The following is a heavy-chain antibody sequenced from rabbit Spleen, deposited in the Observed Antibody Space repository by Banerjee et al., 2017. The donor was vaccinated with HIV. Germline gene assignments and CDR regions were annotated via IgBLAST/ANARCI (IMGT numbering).Heavy chain of an antibody. CDR1: GFSFSTDYY. V-gene: IGHV1S45*01. CDR3: ARDLTGVIGWNFNL. J-gene: IGHJ4*01. D-gene: IGHD1-1*01. CDR2: IAGTSSGFT. Sequence: QQQLEESGGGLVKPGGTLTLTCTASGFSFSTDYYMCWVRQAPGKGLECIACIAGTSSGFTYSATWAKGRFTCSKTSSTTVTLQMTSLTVADTATYFCARDLTGVIGWNFNLWGPGTLVTVS.